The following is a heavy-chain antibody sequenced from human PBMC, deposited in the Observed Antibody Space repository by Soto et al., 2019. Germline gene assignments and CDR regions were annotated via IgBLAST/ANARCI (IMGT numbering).Heavy chain of an antibody. J-gene: IGHJ4*02. CDR1: GFTFSSYG. CDR2: IWYDGSNT. D-gene: IGHD2-15*01. V-gene: IGHV3-33*01. Sequence: QVQLVESGGGVVQPGRSLRLSCAASGFTFSSYGMHWVRQAPGKGLEWVAVIWYDGSNTYYADSVKGRFTISRDNSKNTLYLQMNSLRAEDTAVYYCARGSCSGGSCLYYFDYWGQGTLVTVSS. CDR3: ARGSCSGGSCLYYFDY.